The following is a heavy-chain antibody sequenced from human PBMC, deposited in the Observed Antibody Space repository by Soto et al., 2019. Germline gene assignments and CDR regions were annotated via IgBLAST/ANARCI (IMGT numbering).Heavy chain of an antibody. V-gene: IGHV1-69*02. D-gene: IGHD6-13*01. CDR2: IIPILGIA. CDR1: GGTFSSYT. J-gene: IGHJ6*03. Sequence: ASVKVSCKASGGTFSSYTISWVRQAPGQGLEWMGRIIPILGIANYAQKFQGRVTITADKSTSTAYMELSSLRSEDTAVYYCALLAAAGTHHSYYYYYYMDVWGKGTTVTVSS. CDR3: ALLAAAGTHHSYYYYYYMDV.